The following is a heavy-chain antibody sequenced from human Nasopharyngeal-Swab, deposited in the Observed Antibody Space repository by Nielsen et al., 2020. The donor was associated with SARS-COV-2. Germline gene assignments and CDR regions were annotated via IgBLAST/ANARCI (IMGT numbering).Heavy chain of an antibody. CDR1: GFTFSSYS. J-gene: IGHJ2*01. Sequence: GESLKISCAASGFTFSSYSMNWVRQAPGKGLVWVSRINSDGSSTSYADSVKGRFTISRDNAKNTLYLQMNSLRAEDTAVYYCARGANYYDSSGYHSDRYFDLWGRGTLVTVSS. V-gene: IGHV3-74*01. D-gene: IGHD3-22*01. CDR3: ARGANYYDSSGYHSDRYFDL. CDR2: INSDGSST.